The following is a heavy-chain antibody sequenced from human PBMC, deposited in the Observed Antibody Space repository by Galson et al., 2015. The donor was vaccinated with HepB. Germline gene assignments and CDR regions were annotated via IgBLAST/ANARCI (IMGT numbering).Heavy chain of an antibody. V-gene: IGHV3-53*04. Sequence: SLRLSCAASGFTVSSSYMSWVRQAPGKGLEWVSVIYSGGSTYYADSVKGRFTISRHNSKNTLYLQMNSLRAEDTAVYYCARDPGGYYYYGMDVWGQGTTVTVSS. CDR1: GFTVSSSY. CDR2: IYSGGST. D-gene: IGHD3-10*01. J-gene: IGHJ6*02. CDR3: ARDPGGYYYYGMDV.